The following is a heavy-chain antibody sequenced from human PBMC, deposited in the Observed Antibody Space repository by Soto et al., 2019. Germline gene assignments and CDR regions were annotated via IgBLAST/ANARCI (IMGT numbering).Heavy chain of an antibody. J-gene: IGHJ5*02. CDR1: GFSLNISGVG. V-gene: IGHV2-5*02. D-gene: IGHD3-22*01. Sequence: SGPTLVNPTPPLTLTCTFSGFSLNISGVGVAWIRQPPGKALEWLALIYWDDAKFYTPSLKTRLTITKDTSKRQVVLTMTDMDSVDTATYYCVHXRDYFDRSGYYLNWFDPWGQGTLVTVSS. CDR2: IYWDDAK. CDR3: VHXRDYFDRSGYYLNWFDP.